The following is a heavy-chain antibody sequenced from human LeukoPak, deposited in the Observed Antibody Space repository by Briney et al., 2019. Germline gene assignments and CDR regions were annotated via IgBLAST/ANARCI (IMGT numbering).Heavy chain of an antibody. V-gene: IGHV3-30*18. D-gene: IGHD3-10*01. Sequence: PGGSLRLSCAASGFTFSSYGMHWVRQAPGKGLEWVAVISYDGSNKYYADSVKGRFTIPRDNSKNTLYLQMNSLRAEDTAVYYCAKGSPGVPFDYWGQGTLVTVSS. CDR1: GFTFSSYG. J-gene: IGHJ4*02. CDR3: AKGSPGVPFDY. CDR2: ISYDGSNK.